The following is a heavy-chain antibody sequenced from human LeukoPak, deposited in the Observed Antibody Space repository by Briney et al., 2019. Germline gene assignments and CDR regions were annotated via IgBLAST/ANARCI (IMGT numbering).Heavy chain of an antibody. CDR2: IYYSGST. D-gene: IGHD3-3*01. CDR1: GGSISSYY. J-gene: IGHJ4*02. V-gene: IGHV4-59*01. CDR3: ARATSTFVNFDY. Sequence: SETLSLTCTVSGGSISSYYWSWIRQPPGKGLEWIGYIYYSGSTNYNPSLKSRVTISVDTSKNQFSLKLSSVTAADTAVYYCARATSTFVNFDYWGQGTLVTVSS.